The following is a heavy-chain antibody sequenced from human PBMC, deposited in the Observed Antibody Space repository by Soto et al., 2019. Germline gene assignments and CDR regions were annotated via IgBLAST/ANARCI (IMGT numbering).Heavy chain of an antibody. D-gene: IGHD3-3*01. CDR1: GFTFSSYG. Sequence: QVQLVESGGGVVQPGRSLRLSCAASGFTFSSYGMHWVRQAPGKGLEWVAVISYDGSNKYYADSVKGRFTISRDNSKNTLYLQMNSLRAEDTAVYYCAKARGPIFGVVIRNWHVWGQGITVTVSS. CDR3: AKARGPIFGVVIRNWHV. V-gene: IGHV3-30*18. CDR2: ISYDGSNK. J-gene: IGHJ6*02.